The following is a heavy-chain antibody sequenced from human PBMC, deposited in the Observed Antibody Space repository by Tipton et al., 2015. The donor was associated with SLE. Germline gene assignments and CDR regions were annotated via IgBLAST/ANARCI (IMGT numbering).Heavy chain of an antibody. CDR1: GFTFSSYS. CDR2: ISSSSSTI. D-gene: IGHD6-19*01. V-gene: IGHV3-48*01. J-gene: IGHJ2*01. Sequence: SLRLSCAASGFTFSSYSMNWVRQAPGRGLEWVSYISSSSSTIYYADSVKGRFTISRDNSKNTLYLQMNSLRAEDTAVYYCASREYSSGWDWYFDLWGRGTLVTVSS. CDR3: ASREYSSGWDWYFDL.